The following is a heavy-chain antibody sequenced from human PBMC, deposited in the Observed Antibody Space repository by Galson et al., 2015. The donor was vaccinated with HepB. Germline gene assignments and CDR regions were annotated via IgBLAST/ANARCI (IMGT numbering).Heavy chain of an antibody. CDR2: IDGSGGTT. D-gene: IGHD6-13*01. Sequence: IDWVRQAPGKGPQWVSYIDGSGGTTDYADSVKGRFTISRDNAKNSVYLQMNSPTDEDTAVYHCTGGLGSSSWLSDYWGQGTLVTVSS. CDR3: TGGLGSSSWLSDY. V-gene: IGHV3-48*02. J-gene: IGHJ4*02.